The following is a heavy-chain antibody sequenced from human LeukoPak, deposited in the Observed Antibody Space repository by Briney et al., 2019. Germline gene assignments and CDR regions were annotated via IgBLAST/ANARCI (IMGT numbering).Heavy chain of an antibody. J-gene: IGHJ3*01. CDR2: IGASGEST. V-gene: IGHV3-23*01. Sequence: GGSLRLSCAASGFTFSVAAMTWVRQAPGKGLEWVSLIGASGESTYYADSVKGRFTISRDNSKNTLSLQMNGLRVEDTAMYFCAKDIQLSTWGLGTMVTVSS. CDR1: GFTFSVAA. CDR3: AKDIQLST. D-gene: IGHD5-24*01.